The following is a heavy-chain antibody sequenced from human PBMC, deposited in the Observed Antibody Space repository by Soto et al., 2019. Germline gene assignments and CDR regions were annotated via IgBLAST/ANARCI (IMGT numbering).Heavy chain of an antibody. CDR2: ISGSGGST. Sequence: GESLRLSCAASGFTFSSYAMSWVRQAPGKGLEWVSAISGSGGSTYYADSVKGRFTISRDDSKNTLYLQMNSLRAEDTAVYYCAKGDYYYGSGSYFDYWGQGTLVTVSS. V-gene: IGHV3-23*01. CDR3: AKGDYYYGSGSYFDY. D-gene: IGHD3-10*01. CDR1: GFTFSSYA. J-gene: IGHJ4*02.